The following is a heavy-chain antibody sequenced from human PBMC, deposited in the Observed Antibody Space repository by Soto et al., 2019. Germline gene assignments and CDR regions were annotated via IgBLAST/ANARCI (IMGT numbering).Heavy chain of an antibody. J-gene: IGHJ6*03. CDR2: IYYSGST. D-gene: IGHD3-9*01. Sequence: SETLSLTCTVSGGSISSYYWSWIRQPPGKGLEWIGYIYYSGSTNYNPSLKSRVTISVDTSKNQFSLKLSSVTAADTAVYYCARRSILTGYYTHYYYYYMDVWGKGTTVTVSS. CDR3: ARRSILTGYYTHYYYYYMDV. V-gene: IGHV4-59*08. CDR1: GGSISSYY.